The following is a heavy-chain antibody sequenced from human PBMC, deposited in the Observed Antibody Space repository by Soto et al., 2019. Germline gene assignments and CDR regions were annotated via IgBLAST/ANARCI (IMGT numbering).Heavy chain of an antibody. V-gene: IGHV4-39*01. CDR3: VSRTVTTFNAFNI. Sequence: SQTRSLTCTVSGGSIIRSSYYWGWVRQPPGQGLEWIGSIYYSENTYYNPSLKSRVTIYLDTSKNQFSLKLSSVTAADTAVYYSVSRTVTTFNAFNIWGQGTMVT. J-gene: IGHJ3*02. D-gene: IGHD4-17*01. CDR2: IYYSENT. CDR1: GGSIIRSSYY.